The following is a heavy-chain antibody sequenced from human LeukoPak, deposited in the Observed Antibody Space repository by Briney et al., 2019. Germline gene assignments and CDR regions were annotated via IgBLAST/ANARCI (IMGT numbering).Heavy chain of an antibody. CDR3: ARGGYYDSSGYYREDTDFDY. CDR2: IIPIFGTA. Sequence: GSSVKVSCKASGGTFSSYAISWVRQAPGQGLEWMGGIIPIFGTANHAQKFQGRVTITADESTSTAYMELSSLRSEDTAVYYCARGGYYDSSGYYREDTDFDYWGQGTLVTVSS. J-gene: IGHJ4*02. V-gene: IGHV1-69*01. D-gene: IGHD3-22*01. CDR1: GGTFSSYA.